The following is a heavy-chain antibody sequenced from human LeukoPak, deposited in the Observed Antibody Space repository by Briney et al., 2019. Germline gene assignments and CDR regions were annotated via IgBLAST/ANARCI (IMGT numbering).Heavy chain of an antibody. D-gene: IGHD3-22*01. CDR3: ARDRYYDSSGIRGDWFDP. Sequence: SVKVSCKASGGTFSSYAISWVRQAPGQGLEWMGGIIPIFGTANYAQKFQGRVTITTDESTSTAYMELSSLRSEDTAAYYCARDRYYDSSGIRGDWFDPWGQGTLVTVSS. J-gene: IGHJ5*02. CDR1: GGTFSSYA. V-gene: IGHV1-69*05. CDR2: IIPIFGTA.